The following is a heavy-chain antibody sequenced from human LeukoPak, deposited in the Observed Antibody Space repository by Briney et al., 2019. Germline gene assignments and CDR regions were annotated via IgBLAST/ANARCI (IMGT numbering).Heavy chain of an antibody. D-gene: IGHD5-24*01. J-gene: IGHJ4*02. CDR3: ARARRRDGYNYGFFWDY. CDR2: IYYSGST. Sequence: SETLSLTCTVSGGSISSYYWSWIRQPPGKGLEWIEYIYYSGSTNYNPSLKSRVTLSVDTSKNQFSLKLSSVTAADTAVYYCARARRRDGYNYGFFWDYWGQGTLVTVSS. CDR1: GGSISSYY. V-gene: IGHV4-59*01.